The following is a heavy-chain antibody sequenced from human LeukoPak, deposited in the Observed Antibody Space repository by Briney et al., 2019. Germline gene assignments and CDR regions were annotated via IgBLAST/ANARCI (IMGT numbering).Heavy chain of an antibody. D-gene: IGHD4-23*01. V-gene: IGHV4-59*08. Sequence: SETLSLTCTVSGGSISGYYWSWIRQPPGKGLEWIGYIYYSGGTNCNPSLKSRVTISVDTSKNQFSLKVNSVTAADTAVYYCARGHSPVTTEVSYFQHWGQGTLVTVSP. CDR2: IYYSGGT. CDR3: ARGHSPVTTEVSYFQH. J-gene: IGHJ1*01. CDR1: GGSISGYY.